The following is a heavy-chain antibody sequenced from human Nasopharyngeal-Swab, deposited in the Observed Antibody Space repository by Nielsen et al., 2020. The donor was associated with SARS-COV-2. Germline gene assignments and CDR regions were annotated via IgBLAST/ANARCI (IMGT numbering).Heavy chain of an antibody. Sequence: GGSLRLSCAASGFTFSDYYMSWIRQAPGKGLEWVSYISSSGSTIYYADSVKGRFTISRDNAKNSLYLQMNSLRAEDTAVYYCARTYYYDSSGYYYGWFDPWGQGTLGTVSS. CDR3: ARTYYYDSSGYYYGWFDP. D-gene: IGHD3-22*01. CDR2: ISSSGSTI. J-gene: IGHJ5*02. V-gene: IGHV3-11*01. CDR1: GFTFSDYY.